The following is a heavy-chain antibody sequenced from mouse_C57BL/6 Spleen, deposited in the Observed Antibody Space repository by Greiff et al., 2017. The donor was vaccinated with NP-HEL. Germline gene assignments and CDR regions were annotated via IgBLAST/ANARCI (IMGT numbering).Heavy chain of an antibody. CDR2: ISSGSSTI. Sequence: EVTLVESGGGLVKPGGSLKLSCAASGFTFSDYGMHWVRQAPEKGLEWVAYISSGSSTIYYADTVKGRFTISRDNAKNTLFLQMTSLRSEDTAMYYCAREGCMIYEGYYGAMDYWGQGTSVTVSS. D-gene: IGHD2-3*01. J-gene: IGHJ4*01. CDR1: GFTFSDYG. V-gene: IGHV5-17*01. CDR3: AREGCMIYEGYYGAMDY.